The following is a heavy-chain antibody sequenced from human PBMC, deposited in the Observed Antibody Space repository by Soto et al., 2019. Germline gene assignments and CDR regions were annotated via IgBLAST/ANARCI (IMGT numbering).Heavy chain of an antibody. V-gene: IGHV3-30*18. CDR3: AKSHHDYVSYYGMDV. CDR1: GFSFSSYG. CDR2: ISYDGSNK. J-gene: IGHJ6*02. Sequence: XGSLRLSCAASGFSFSSYGMHGVRQAPGKGLEWVAVISYDGSNKYYADSVKGRFTISRDNSKNTLYLQMNSLRAEDTAVYYCAKSHHDYVSYYGMDVWGQGTTVTVSS. D-gene: IGHD4-17*01.